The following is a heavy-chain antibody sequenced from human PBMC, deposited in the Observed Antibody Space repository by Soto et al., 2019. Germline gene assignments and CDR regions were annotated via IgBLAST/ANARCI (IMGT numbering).Heavy chain of an antibody. J-gene: IGHJ4*02. CDR2: ISGRGGST. D-gene: IGHD3-22*01. CDR3: AKDRLDSSGCYLPHYFGY. Sequence: GGSLRLSCAASGFTFSSYAMSWVRQAPGKGLEWVSAISGRGGSTYYADCVKGRFTISRDNSKDTLDLQMNSRRADGTAVYYCAKDRLDSSGCYLPHYFGYWGEGSLVTVSS. V-gene: IGHV3-23*01. CDR1: GFTFSSYA.